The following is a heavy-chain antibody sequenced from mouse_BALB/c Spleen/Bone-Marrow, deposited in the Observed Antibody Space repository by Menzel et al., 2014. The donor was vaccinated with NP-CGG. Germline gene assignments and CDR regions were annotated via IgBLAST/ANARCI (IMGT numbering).Heavy chain of an antibody. V-gene: IGHV14-3*02. Sequence: VQLQQSGAELMKPGASVKLSCTASGFSIKDTYMHWVKRRPEQGLEWIGRIDPANGNTKYDPKFQGKATITADTSSNTAYLQLSSLTSEDTAVYYCANYYYGSSLFAYWGQGTLVTVSA. CDR1: GFSIKDTY. D-gene: IGHD1-1*01. CDR3: ANYYYGSSLFAY. J-gene: IGHJ3*01. CDR2: IDPANGNT.